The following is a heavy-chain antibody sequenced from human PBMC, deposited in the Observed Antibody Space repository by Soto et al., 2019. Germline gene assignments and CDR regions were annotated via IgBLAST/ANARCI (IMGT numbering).Heavy chain of an antibody. CDR1: GFTFSNYA. Sequence: GSLRLSCVASGFTFSNYAMAWVRQAPGKGLEWVSTISNGGGNTHYANSAEGRFTISRDNPKNTLFLQMDSLGAEDTAVYYCAKDVGGPMFDYWGQGALVTVSS. CDR3: AKDVGGPMFDY. J-gene: IGHJ4*02. CDR2: ISNGGGNT. V-gene: IGHV3-23*01.